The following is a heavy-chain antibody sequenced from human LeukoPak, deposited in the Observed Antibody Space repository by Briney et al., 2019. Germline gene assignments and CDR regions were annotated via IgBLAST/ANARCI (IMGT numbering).Heavy chain of an antibody. Sequence: SETLLLNCTVSGGSIGDYYWSWIREPPGKGLEWIGYLYYSRNTNYSPSLKSRVTISADTSKNQVYLKLRSVTAADAAVYYCVRDLWGAGATKYRVQGTQVIVSS. J-gene: IGHJ4*02. D-gene: IGHD4/OR15-4a*01. V-gene: IGHV4-59*01. CDR1: GGSIGDYY. CDR3: VRDLWGAGATKY. CDR2: LYYSRNT.